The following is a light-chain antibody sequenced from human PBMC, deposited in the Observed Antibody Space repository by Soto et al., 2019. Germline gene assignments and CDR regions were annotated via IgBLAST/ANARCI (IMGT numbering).Light chain of an antibody. V-gene: IGKV1-5*01. CDR2: DAS. CDR3: QQSYSTTWT. CDR1: ESISYW. J-gene: IGKJ1*01. Sequence: DIQLTQSPSTLTASVGDRVTIGCRASESISYWLAWYQQKPGKAPKLLIYDASSLRSGVPSRFSGSGSGTEFTLTISTLQPDDFATYSCQQSYSTTWTFGQGTKVEIK.